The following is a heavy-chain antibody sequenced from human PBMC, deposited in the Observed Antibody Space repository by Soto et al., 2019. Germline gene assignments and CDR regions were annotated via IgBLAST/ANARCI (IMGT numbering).Heavy chain of an antibody. V-gene: IGHV3-7*01. J-gene: IGHJ6*02. CDR3: GRDEVRNGVGV. CDR1: GFTFTSYW. Sequence: HPGGSLRLSCVASGFTFTSYWMSWVRQAPGKGLEWVANIKGDGSEKRYVDSVKGRLTISRDNAKNSVYLQMNSLRVEDTALYYCGRDEVRNGVGVWGQGTTVTAP. CDR2: IKGDGSEK.